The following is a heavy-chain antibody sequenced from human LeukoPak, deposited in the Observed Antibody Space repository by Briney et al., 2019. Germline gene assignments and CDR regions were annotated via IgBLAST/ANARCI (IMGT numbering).Heavy chain of an antibody. V-gene: IGHV5-51*01. CDR1: GYSFTSYW. J-gene: IGHJ5*02. Sequence: KAGESLKISCKGSGYSFTSYWIGWVRQMPGKGLEWMGIIYPGDSDTRYSPSFQGQVTISADKSISTAYLQWSSLKASDTAMYYCARLDYDIFTGYYNVIGWFDPWGQGTLVTVSS. CDR3: ARLDYDIFTGYYNVIGWFDP. CDR2: IYPGDSDT. D-gene: IGHD3-9*01.